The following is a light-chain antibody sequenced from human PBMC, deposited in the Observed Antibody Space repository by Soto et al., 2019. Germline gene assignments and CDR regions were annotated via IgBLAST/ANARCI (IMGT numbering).Light chain of an antibody. J-gene: IGKJ4*01. Sequence: DIQMTQSPSSLSASVGDTVTITCRASQDISNYLAWYQQKPGKVPKVLIYVASTLKSGVPSRFSGSGSGTDFTLTISILQPEDVATYYCQMYNSVPLTFGGGTKVEIK. CDR3: QMYNSVPLT. V-gene: IGKV1-27*01. CDR2: VAS. CDR1: QDISNY.